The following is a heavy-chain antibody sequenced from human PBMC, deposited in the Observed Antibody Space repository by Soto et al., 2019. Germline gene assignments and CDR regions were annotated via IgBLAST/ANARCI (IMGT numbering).Heavy chain of an antibody. CDR3: AREGTSLFRWFDP. J-gene: IGHJ5*02. CDR1: GGSISSYY. CDR2: IYYSGST. V-gene: IGHV4-59*01. Sequence: TLSLTCTVSGGSISSYYWSWIRQPPGKGLEWIGYIYYSGSTNYNPSLKSRVTISVDTSKNQFSLKLSSVTAADTAVYYCAREGTSLFRWFDPWGQGTMVTVSS. D-gene: IGHD1-1*01.